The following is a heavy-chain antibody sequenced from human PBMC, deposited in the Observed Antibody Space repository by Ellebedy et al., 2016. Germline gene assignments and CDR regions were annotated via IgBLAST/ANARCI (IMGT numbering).Heavy chain of an antibody. CDR2: IDGGSGKT. J-gene: IGHJ4*02. V-gene: IGHV1-3*01. Sequence: ASVKVSXXASGYTFTGYPIHWVRQVPGQRFEWMGWIDGGSGKTKYSEKFQGRVTITRDTSASRVYLDLSSLRPEDTAVYYCARGKGLQLWSIYYFDYWGQGTQVTVSS. CDR3: ARGKGLQLWSIYYFDY. D-gene: IGHD2-21*02. CDR1: GYTFTGYP.